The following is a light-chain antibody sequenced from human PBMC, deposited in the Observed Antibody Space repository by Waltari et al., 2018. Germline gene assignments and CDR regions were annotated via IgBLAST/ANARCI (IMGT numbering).Light chain of an antibody. J-gene: IGLJ3*02. CDR3: CSYASSNTWV. CDR2: EVS. V-gene: IGLV2-23*02. CDR1: SRDAGSYKF. Sequence: QSALTQPASVSGSPGQSITIPCPGTSRDAGSYKFVSRYQQHPGKAPKLMIYEVSKWPSGVSNRFSGSKSGNTASLTISELQAEDEAHYYCCSYASSNTWVFGGGTKLTVL.